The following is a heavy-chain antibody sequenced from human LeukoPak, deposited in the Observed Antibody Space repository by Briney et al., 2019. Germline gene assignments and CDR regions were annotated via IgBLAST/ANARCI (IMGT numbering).Heavy chain of an antibody. V-gene: IGHV1-69*01. CDR3: AREGGSGWYRGWFDP. CDR1: GGTFSSYA. CDR2: IIPILGTA. J-gene: IGHJ5*02. Sequence: SVKVSCKASGGTFSSYAISWVRQAPGQGLEWMGGIIPILGTANYAQKFQGRVTITADESTSTAYMELSSLRSEDTAVYYCAREGGSGWYRGWFDPWGQGTLVTVSS. D-gene: IGHD6-19*01.